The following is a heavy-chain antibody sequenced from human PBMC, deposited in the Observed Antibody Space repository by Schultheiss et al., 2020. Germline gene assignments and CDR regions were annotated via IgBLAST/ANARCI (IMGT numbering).Heavy chain of an antibody. CDR1: GFTFVTYS. Sequence: GGSLRLSCVASGFTFVTYSMNWVRQAPGKGLEWVAVIWYDGSNKYYADSVKGRFTISRDNSKNTAYLQMNSLKTEDTAVYYCTTTIAARRYYYGMDVWGQGTTVTVSS. CDR3: TTTIAARRYYYGMDV. J-gene: IGHJ6*02. D-gene: IGHD6-6*01. CDR2: IWYDGSNK. V-gene: IGHV3-33*08.